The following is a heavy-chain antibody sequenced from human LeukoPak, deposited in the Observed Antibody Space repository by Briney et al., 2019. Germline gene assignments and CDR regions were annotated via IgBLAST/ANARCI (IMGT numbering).Heavy chain of an antibody. CDR3: ARDTIGIGLRLGEYIDS. CDR1: GFTFSGPA. V-gene: IGHV3-48*03. CDR2: ISSSGSTI. Sequence: GGSLRLSCAASGFTFSGPALHWVRQAPGKGLEWVSYISSSGSTIYYADSVKGRFTISRDNAKNSLYLQMNSLRAEDTAVYYCARDTIGIGLRLGEYIDSWGQGTLVTVSS. D-gene: IGHD3-16*01. J-gene: IGHJ4*02.